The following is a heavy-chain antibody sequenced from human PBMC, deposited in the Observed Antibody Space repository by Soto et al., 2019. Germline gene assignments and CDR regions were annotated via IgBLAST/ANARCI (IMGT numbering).Heavy chain of an antibody. CDR2: ISSRSGTI. J-gene: IGHJ4*01. CDR3: AREVDRALVGSPHYFDY. Sequence: GGSLRLSCAASGFSFSDYYMTWIRQAPGQGLEWVSYISSRSGTIFYADTVKGQFTLSRDNSKNTMYLKMNSQRAEDKDVYKCAREVDRALVGSPHYFDYWGQGTLVTVSS. V-gene: IGHV3-11*01. D-gene: IGHD5-18*01. CDR1: GFSFSDYY.